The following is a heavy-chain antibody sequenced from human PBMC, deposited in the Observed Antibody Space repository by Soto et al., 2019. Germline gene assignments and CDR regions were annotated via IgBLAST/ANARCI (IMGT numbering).Heavy chain of an antibody. CDR1: GFTFRNYR. V-gene: IGHV3-64*01. D-gene: IGHD4-17*01. Sequence: EVQLLESGGGLVQPGESLRLSCAASGFTFRNYRMHWVRQAPGGRLEYVAVITADGSVTNYVSSVEGRFTISRDNYKNTLFLQMGSLRVEDMAVYYCAREPSYGDLDFWGQGTRVTVSS. CDR3: AREPSYGDLDF. J-gene: IGHJ4*02. CDR2: ITADGSVT.